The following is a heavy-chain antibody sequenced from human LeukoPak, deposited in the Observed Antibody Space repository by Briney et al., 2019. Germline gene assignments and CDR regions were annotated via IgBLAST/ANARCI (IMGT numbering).Heavy chain of an antibody. Sequence: PGGSLRLSCAASGFTFDDYGMSWVRQAPGKGLEWVSSINWNGGSTGYADSVKGRFTISRDNAMNSLYLQMNSLRAEDTALYHCARRGYGSGSYEYYYYYYMDVWGKGTTVTVSS. CDR2: INWNGGST. CDR1: GFTFDDYG. V-gene: IGHV3-20*01. D-gene: IGHD3-10*01. J-gene: IGHJ6*03. CDR3: ARRGYGSGSYEYYYYYYMDV.